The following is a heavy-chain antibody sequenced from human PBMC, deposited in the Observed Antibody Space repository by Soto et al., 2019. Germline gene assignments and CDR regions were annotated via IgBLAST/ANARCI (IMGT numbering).Heavy chain of an antibody. CDR1: GGSISSGDYY. J-gene: IGHJ6*02. CDR2: IYYSGST. Sequence: QVQLQESGPGLVKPSQTLSLTCTVSGGSISSGDYYWSWIRQPPGKGLEWIGYIYYSGSTYYNPSLKSRVTISVDTSKNQFSLKLSSVTAADTAVYYRARVMTTVTYYYYYGMDVWGQGTTVTVSS. D-gene: IGHD4-17*01. CDR3: ARVMTTVTYYYYYGMDV. V-gene: IGHV4-30-4*01.